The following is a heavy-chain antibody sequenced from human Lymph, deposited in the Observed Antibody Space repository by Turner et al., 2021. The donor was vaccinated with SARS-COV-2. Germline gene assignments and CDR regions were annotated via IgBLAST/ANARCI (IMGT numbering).Heavy chain of an antibody. V-gene: IGHV3-33*01. CDR1: VFTFSSYG. Sequence: QVQLVESGGGVVQPGRSLRLSCAAAVFTFSSYGMHWVRQAPGKGLEWVAVIWYDGSNKYYADSVKGRFTISRDNSKNTLYLQMNSLRAEDTAVYYCARVKGYNGYDLRYYYGMDVWGQGTTVTVSS. CDR2: IWYDGSNK. CDR3: ARVKGYNGYDLRYYYGMDV. D-gene: IGHD5-12*01. J-gene: IGHJ6*02.